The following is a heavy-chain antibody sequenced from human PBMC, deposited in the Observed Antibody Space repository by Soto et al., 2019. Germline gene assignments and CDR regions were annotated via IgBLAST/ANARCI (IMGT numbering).Heavy chain of an antibody. D-gene: IGHD3-3*01. J-gene: IGHJ5*02. Sequence: GASVKVSCKASGYTFTGYYMHWVRQAPGQGLEWMGWINPNSGGTNYAQKFQGRVTMTRDTSISTAYMELSRLRSDDTAVYYCARDQRYYDFWSGYRNYDQNWFGPWGQGTLVTVSS. V-gene: IGHV1-2*02. CDR1: GYTFTGYY. CDR3: ARDQRYYDFWSGYRNYDQNWFGP. CDR2: INPNSGGT.